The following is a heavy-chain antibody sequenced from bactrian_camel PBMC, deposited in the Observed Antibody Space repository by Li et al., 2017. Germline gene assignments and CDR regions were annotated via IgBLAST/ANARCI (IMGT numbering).Heavy chain of an antibody. CDR2: GYTGDAYT. CDR3: AAGTKSYVGSWCGRQDHEYDY. J-gene: IGHJ4*01. CDR1: GLIFSTMY. D-gene: IGHD3*01. Sequence: VQLVESGGGSVQAGESLRLSCRSSGLIFSTMYIGWFRQVPGTGREGVAAQATGYTGDAYTNYVDSVKGRFTISQDSAKNTVYLQMNSLKPEDTATYFCAAGTKSYVGSWCGRQDHEYDYWGQGTQVTVS. V-gene: IGHV3S40*01.